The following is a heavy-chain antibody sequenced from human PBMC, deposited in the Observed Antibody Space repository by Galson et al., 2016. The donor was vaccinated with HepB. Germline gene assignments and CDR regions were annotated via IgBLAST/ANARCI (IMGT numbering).Heavy chain of an antibody. CDR2: RSKWFN. Sequence: RSKWFNDYAGSVTSRISINPDTSQNQFSLQLNSVTPEDTAVYYCARQYGRVFEYWGQGTLVTVSS. J-gene: IGHJ4*02. V-gene: IGHV6-1*01. CDR3: ARQYGRVFEY. D-gene: IGHD2/OR15-2a*01.